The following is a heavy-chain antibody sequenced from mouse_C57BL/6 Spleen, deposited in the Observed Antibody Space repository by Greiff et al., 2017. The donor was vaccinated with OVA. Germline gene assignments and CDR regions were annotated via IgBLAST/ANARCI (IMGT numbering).Heavy chain of an antibody. CDR3: ARHYYGSPYYFDY. Sequence: QVQLQQPGAELVMPGASVKLSCKASGYTFTSYWMHWVKQRPGQGLEWIGEIDPSDSYTNYNQKFKGKSTLTVDKSSSTAYMQLSSLTSEDSAVYYCARHYYGSPYYFDYWGQGTTLTVSS. CDR2: IDPSDSYT. D-gene: IGHD1-1*01. CDR1: GYTFTSYW. J-gene: IGHJ2*01. V-gene: IGHV1-69*01.